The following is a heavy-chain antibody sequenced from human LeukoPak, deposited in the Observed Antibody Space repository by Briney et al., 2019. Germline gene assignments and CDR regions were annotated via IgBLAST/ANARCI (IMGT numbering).Heavy chain of an antibody. CDR2: IWYDGSYE. CDR1: GFIFKNYG. D-gene: IGHD3-16*01. J-gene: IGHJ3*02. CDR3: AKAYVRIGSSGLRTGAFDI. Sequence: PGGSLRLSCAASGFIFKNYGMHWVRQAPGKGLEWVAVIWYDGSYEYYGDSVKGRFSISRDNSKNTVYLQMNSLRAEDTAVYYSAKAYVRIGSSGLRTGAFDIWGQGTRVTVSS. V-gene: IGHV3-33*06.